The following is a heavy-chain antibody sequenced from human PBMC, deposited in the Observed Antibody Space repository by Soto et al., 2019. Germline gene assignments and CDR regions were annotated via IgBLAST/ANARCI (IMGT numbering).Heavy chain of an antibody. Sequence: GGSLRLSCAASGFTFSSYAMSWVRQAPGKGLEWVSAISGSGGSKYYADSVKGRFTISRDNSKNTLYLQMNSLRAEDTAVYYCAKDLFSSSWYLDWGQGTLVTVSS. CDR3: AKDLFSSSWYLD. V-gene: IGHV3-23*01. CDR2: ISGSGGSK. J-gene: IGHJ4*02. D-gene: IGHD6-13*01. CDR1: GFTFSSYA.